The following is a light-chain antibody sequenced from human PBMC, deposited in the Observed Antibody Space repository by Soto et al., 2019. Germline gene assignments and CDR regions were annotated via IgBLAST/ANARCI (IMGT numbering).Light chain of an antibody. CDR1: QTVSSNY. CDR2: GAS. J-gene: IGKJ1*01. V-gene: IGKV3-20*01. Sequence: ESLSTQPPGTLTLSPGGTATPRRXPSQTVSSNYLAWYQQKPGQAPRXXIYGASSRATGIPDRFSGSGSGTDFTLTISRLETEDFAVYYCQQYDSSFRTFGQGTKVDIK. CDR3: QQYDSSFRT.